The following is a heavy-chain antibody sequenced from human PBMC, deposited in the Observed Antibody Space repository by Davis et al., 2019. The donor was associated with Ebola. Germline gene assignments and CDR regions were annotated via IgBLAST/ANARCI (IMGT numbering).Heavy chain of an antibody. CDR3: ASSVYDILTGYYGY. J-gene: IGHJ4*02. D-gene: IGHD3-9*01. Sequence: GGSLRLSCAASGFTFSSYWMSWVRQAPGKGLEWVANIKQDGSEKYCVDSVKGRFTISRDNAKNSLYLQMNSLRAEDTAVYYCASSVYDILTGYYGYWGQGTLVTVSS. V-gene: IGHV3-7*03. CDR1: GFTFSSYW. CDR2: IKQDGSEK.